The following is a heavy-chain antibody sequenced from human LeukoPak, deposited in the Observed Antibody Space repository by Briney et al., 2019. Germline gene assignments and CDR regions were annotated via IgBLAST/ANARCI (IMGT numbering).Heavy chain of an antibody. J-gene: IGHJ4*02. D-gene: IGHD3-22*01. V-gene: IGHV4-39*01. Sequence: SETLSLTCTVSGDSISSGDYCWTWLRQHPGKGLEWIGSIYYSGSTYYNPSLKSRVTISVDTSKNQFSLKLSSVTAADTAVYYCARQAPITMIVVAMTEDYFDYWGQGTLVTVSS. CDR3: ARQAPITMIVVAMTEDYFDY. CDR1: GDSISSGDYC. CDR2: IYYSGST.